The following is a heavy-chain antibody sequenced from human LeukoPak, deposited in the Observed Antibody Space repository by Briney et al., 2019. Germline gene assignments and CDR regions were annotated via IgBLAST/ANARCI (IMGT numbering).Heavy chain of an antibody. CDR3: ARGHSGSPIFDY. D-gene: IGHD1-26*01. CDR1: GGTFSSYA. V-gene: IGHV1-18*01. CDR2: ISAYNGNT. Sequence: ASVKVSCKASGGTFSSYAISWVRQAPGQGLEWMGWISAYNGNTNYAQKLQGRVTMATDTSTSTAYMELRSLRSDDTAVYYCARGHSGSPIFDYWGQGTLVTVSS. J-gene: IGHJ4*02.